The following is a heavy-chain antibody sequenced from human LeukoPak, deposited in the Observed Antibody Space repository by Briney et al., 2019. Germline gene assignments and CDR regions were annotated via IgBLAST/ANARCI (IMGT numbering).Heavy chain of an antibody. D-gene: IGHD3-10*01. J-gene: IGHJ6*03. Sequence: GGSLRLSCAASGFTFSSYEMNWVRQAPGKGLEWVASIKEDGSEKNYVDSVKGRFTISRDNAKNSLYLQMNSLRAEDTAVYYCARFGDIWFGELSIYYYYMDVWGKGTTVTISS. CDR2: IKEDGSEK. CDR3: ARFGDIWFGELSIYYYYMDV. CDR1: GFTFSSYE. V-gene: IGHV3-7*01.